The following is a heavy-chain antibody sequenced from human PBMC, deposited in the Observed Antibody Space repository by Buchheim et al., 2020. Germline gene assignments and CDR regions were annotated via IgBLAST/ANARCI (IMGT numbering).Heavy chain of an antibody. CDR1: GFTFSDYY. D-gene: IGHD3-3*01. CDR3: VRDQSNDFWSGYYNPATYSDHAMDV. J-gene: IGHJ6*02. Sequence: QVQLVESGGGLVKPGGSLRLSCAASGFTFSDYYMSWIRQAPGKGLEWVSYISSSGSTIYYADSVKGRFTISRDNAKNSLYLQMNMLRAEDTAIYYCVRDQSNDFWSGYYNPATYSDHAMDVWGQGTT. CDR2: ISSSGSTI. V-gene: IGHV3-11*01.